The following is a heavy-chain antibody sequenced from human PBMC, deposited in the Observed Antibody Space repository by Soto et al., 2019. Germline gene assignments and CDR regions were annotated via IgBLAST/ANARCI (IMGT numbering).Heavy chain of an antibody. CDR1: GFTFSSYA. J-gene: IGHJ3*02. Sequence: EVQLLESGGGLVQPGGSLRLSCAASGFTFSSYAMSWVRQAPGKGLEWVSAISGSGGSTYYADSVKGRFTISRDNSKNTLYLQMNSLRAEDTAVYYCAKVTSGIAVAGPDAFDIWGQGTIVTVSS. D-gene: IGHD6-19*01. CDR2: ISGSGGST. V-gene: IGHV3-23*01. CDR3: AKVTSGIAVAGPDAFDI.